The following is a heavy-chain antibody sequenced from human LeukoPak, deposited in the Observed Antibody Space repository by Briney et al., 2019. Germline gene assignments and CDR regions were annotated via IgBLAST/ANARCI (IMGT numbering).Heavy chain of an antibody. Sequence: PGGSLRLSCAASGFTFSSYGVHWVRQAPGKGLEWVAVIWYDGSNKYYADSVKGRFTISRDNSKNTLYLQMNSLRAEDTAVYYCARDVGYCSGGSCYSWFDPWGQGTLVTVSS. CDR1: GFTFSSYG. D-gene: IGHD2-15*01. CDR2: IWYDGSNK. CDR3: ARDVGYCSGGSCYSWFDP. J-gene: IGHJ5*02. V-gene: IGHV3-33*01.